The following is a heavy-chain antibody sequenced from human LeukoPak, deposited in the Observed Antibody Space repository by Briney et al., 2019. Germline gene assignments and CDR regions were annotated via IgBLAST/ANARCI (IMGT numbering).Heavy chain of an antibody. J-gene: IGHJ4*02. CDR3: SRENGAFSPFGY. V-gene: IGHV4-59*01. Sequence: SETLSLTCTVSGGSISSYFWSWIRQPPGKGLEWIGHIFYSGSTNYNPSLKSRVTISVDTSKNQFSLKLTSVTAADTAVYYCSRENGAFSPFGYWGQGILVTVLS. CDR1: GGSISSYF. CDR2: IFYSGST. D-gene: IGHD2-8*01.